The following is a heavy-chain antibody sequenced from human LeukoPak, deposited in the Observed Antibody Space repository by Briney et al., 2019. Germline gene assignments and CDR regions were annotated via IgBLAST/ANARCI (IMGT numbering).Heavy chain of an antibody. CDR1: GFTFSNAW. CDR2: IYYSGST. D-gene: IGHD5-12*01. Sequence: LRLSCTASGFTFSNAWMSWIRQPPGKGLEWIGYIYYSGSTYYNPSLKSRVTISVDTSKNQFSLKLSSVTAADTAVYYCARGSDIVATTYWFDPWGQGTLVTVSS. J-gene: IGHJ5*02. V-gene: IGHV4-30-4*08. CDR3: ARGSDIVATTYWFDP.